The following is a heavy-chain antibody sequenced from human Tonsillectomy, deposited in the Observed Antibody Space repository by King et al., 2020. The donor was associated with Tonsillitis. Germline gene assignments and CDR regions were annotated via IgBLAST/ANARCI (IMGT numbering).Heavy chain of an antibody. Sequence: VQLVESGGGLVQPGGSLRLSCAASGFTFRTYAMSWVRQAPGKGLQWVSGITGSGGTTYYADSVKGRFTISRDNSKNTLYLQMNSLRAEDTAVYYCAKDLKGFDILTEDFDYWGQGTLVTVSS. CDR3: AKDLKGFDILTEDFDY. CDR1: GFTFRTYA. J-gene: IGHJ4*02. D-gene: IGHD3-9*01. CDR2: ITGSGGTT. V-gene: IGHV3-23*04.